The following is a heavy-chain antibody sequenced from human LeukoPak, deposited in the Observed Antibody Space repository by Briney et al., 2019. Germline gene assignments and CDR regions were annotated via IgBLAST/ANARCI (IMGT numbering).Heavy chain of an antibody. J-gene: IGHJ4*02. Sequence: PGGSLRLSCAASGFTFSSYSMNWVRQAPGKGLEWVSSISSSSSYIYYADSVKGRFTISRDDAKNSLYLQMNSLRAEDTAVYYCASRGKGFPDPIDYWGQGTLVTVSS. CDR1: GFTFSSYS. CDR2: ISSSSSYI. V-gene: IGHV3-21*01. CDR3: ASRGKGFPDPIDY. D-gene: IGHD1-14*01.